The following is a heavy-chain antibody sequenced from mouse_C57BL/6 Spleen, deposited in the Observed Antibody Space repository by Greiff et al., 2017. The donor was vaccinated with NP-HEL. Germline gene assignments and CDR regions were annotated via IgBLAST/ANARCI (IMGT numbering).Heavy chain of an antibody. D-gene: IGHD1-1*01. CDR2: INPSNGGT. CDR1: GYTFTSYW. CDR3: ARGDYGSSYCWYFDV. Sequence: QVQLQQPGTELVKPGASVKLSCKASGYTFTSYWMHWVKQRPGQGLEWIGNINPSNGGTNYNEKFKSKATLTVDKSSSTAYMQLSSLTSEDSAVYYCARGDYGSSYCWYFDVWGTGTTVTVSS. V-gene: IGHV1-53*01. J-gene: IGHJ1*03.